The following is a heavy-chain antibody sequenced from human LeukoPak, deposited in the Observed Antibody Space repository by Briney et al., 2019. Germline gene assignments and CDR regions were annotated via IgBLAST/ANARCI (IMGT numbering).Heavy chain of an antibody. D-gene: IGHD6-19*01. J-gene: IGHJ3*02. Sequence: GSLRLSCAASGFTFSSYGMSWVRQAPGKGLEWIGEIYHSGSTNYNPSLKSRVTISVDKSKNQFSLKLSSVTAADTAVYYCAGSSGWYDDAFDIWGQGTMVTVSS. V-gene: IGHV4-4*02. CDR3: AGSSGWYDDAFDI. CDR1: GFTFSSYGM. CDR2: IYHSGST.